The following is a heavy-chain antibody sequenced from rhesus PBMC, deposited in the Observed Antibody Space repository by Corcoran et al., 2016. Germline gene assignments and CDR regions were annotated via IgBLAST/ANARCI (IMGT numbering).Heavy chain of an antibody. J-gene: IGHJ4*01. CDR2: LYGGSGGT. V-gene: IGHV4-147*01. CDR1: GGSTSSYY. CDR3: ARYYSGSYDYYFDY. Sequence: QVQLQESGPGVVKPSETLSLTCAVPGGSTSSYYWRWIRQSPGKELGWSGYLYGGSGGTSCNPALKSRVTSSTDTSNNQCSLKLCSVTAADTAVYYCARYYSGSYDYYFDYWGQGVLVTVSS. D-gene: IGHD3-16*01.